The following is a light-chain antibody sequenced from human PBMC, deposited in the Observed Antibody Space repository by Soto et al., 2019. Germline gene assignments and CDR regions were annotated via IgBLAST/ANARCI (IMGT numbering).Light chain of an antibody. J-gene: IGKJ2*01. CDR1: QSANNN. Sequence: EIVLTQSPATLSVSPGERATLSCRASQSANNNLAWYQQKAGQAPRLLIYGASTRAPGVPARFSGSGFGTEFALTISSLQSEDIAVYHCHQCNHWYTFGQGTKLEIK. CDR3: HQCNHWYT. CDR2: GAS. V-gene: IGKV3-15*01.